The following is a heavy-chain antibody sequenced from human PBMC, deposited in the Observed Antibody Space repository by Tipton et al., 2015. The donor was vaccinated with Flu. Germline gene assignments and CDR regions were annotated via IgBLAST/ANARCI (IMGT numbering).Heavy chain of an antibody. CDR3: ATIPPGDAFHL. V-gene: IGHV3-74*01. Sequence: RLSCAASGFTFSDYWMHWVRRAPGKGLVWVSRINSDGSSTNYADSVRGRFTISRDNAKNTVYLQMNNLRAEDTAVYYCATIPPGDAFHLWGQGTMVTVSS. D-gene: IGHD2-2*02. CDR1: GFTFSDYW. J-gene: IGHJ3*01. CDR2: INSDGSST.